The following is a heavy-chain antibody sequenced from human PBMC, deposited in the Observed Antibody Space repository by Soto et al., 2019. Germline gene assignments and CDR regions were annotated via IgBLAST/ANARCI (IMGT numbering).Heavy chain of an antibody. Sequence: PSETLSLTWTVSGGSISSYYWSWIRLPPGKGLEYIGYIYYSDSTNYNPSLESRVSISRDNSKNTLYLQVISLRAEDTAVYYCVKGTEQYYHYVMDVWGQGTTVTVSS. J-gene: IGHJ6*02. V-gene: IGHV4-59*01. CDR2: IYYSDST. CDR1: GGSISSYY. CDR3: VKGTEQYYHYVMDV.